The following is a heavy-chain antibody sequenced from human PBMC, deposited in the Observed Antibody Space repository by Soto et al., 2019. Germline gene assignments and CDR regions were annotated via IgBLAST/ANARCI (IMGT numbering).Heavy chain of an antibody. CDR3: ARGELGVAAAGTGFDY. Sequence: LSLTCAVYGGSFSGYYWSWIRQPPGKGLEWIGEINHSGSTNYNPSLKSRVTISLDTSKNQFSLKLSSVTAADTAVYYCARGELGVAAAGTGFDYWGQGTLVTVSS. J-gene: IGHJ4*02. D-gene: IGHD1-1*01. CDR1: GGSFSGYY. V-gene: IGHV4-34*01. CDR2: INHSGST.